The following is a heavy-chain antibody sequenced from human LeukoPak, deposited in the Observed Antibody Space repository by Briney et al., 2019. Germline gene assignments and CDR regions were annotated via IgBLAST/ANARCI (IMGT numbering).Heavy chain of an antibody. V-gene: IGHV3-21*01. J-gene: IGHJ4*02. CDR3: ARVALVSGPSYGSESEAADY. D-gene: IGHD3-10*01. CDR1: GFTFSSYS. Sequence: GGSLRLSCAASGFTFSSYSMNWVRQAPGKGLEWVSSISSSSSYIYYADSVRGRFTISRDNPKNSLYLQMNSLRAEDTAVYYCARVALVSGPSYGSESEAADYWGQGTLVTVSS. CDR2: ISSSSSYI.